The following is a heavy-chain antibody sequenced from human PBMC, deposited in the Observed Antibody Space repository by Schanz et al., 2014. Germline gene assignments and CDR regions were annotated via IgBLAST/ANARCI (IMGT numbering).Heavy chain of an antibody. CDR2: ISGRDGST. J-gene: IGHJ4*02. Sequence: EVQLLESGGGLVQPGGSLRLSCAASGFTFSSYAMTWVRQAPGMGLEWVSAISGRDGSTYYADSVRGRFTISRDNSKNPLYLQMNSLRAEDTAVYYCANNWNLDYWGQGTLXTVSS. V-gene: IGHV3-23*01. CDR1: GFTFSSYA. CDR3: ANNWNLDY. D-gene: IGHD1-20*01.